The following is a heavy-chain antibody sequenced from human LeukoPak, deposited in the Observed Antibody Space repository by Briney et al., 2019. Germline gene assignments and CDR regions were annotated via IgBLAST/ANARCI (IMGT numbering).Heavy chain of an antibody. CDR3: AHTSLYGLKYYFDY. CDR2: IYWDDDK. J-gene: IGHJ4*02. D-gene: IGHD2-8*01. V-gene: IGHV2-5*02. Sequence: KESGPTLVKPTQTLTLTCTFSGFSLSTSGVGVGWIRQPPGKALEWLALIYWDDDKRYSPSLKSRLTITKDTSKNQVVLTMTNMDPVDTATSYCAHTSLYGLKYYFDYWGQGTLVTVSS. CDR1: GFSLSTSGVG.